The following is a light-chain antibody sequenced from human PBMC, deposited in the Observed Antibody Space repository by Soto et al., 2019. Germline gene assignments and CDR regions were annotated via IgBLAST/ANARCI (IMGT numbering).Light chain of an antibody. CDR1: NIGSKS. CDR3: QVWDSSSDHPV. J-gene: IGLJ2*01. CDR2: DDS. Sequence: SYELTQPPSVSVAPGQTARITCGGTNIGSKSVHWYQQKPGQAPVLVDYDDSDRPSGIPERFSGSNSGNTATLTISRVEAGDEAEYYCQVWDSSSDHPVFGGGTKLTVL. V-gene: IGLV3-21*02.